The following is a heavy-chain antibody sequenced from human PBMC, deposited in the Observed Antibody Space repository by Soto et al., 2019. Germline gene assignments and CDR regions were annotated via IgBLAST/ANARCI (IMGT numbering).Heavy chain of an antibody. CDR3: ARGDATKIVVTTYYAMDV. Sequence: QVQLVQSGAEVKKPGSSVKVSCKASGGSLSNYGISWVRQAPGQGLEWMGAILPVFGTPNYAQKFQDRVTITADESTTTEHMEVRSLTSDDTAVYYCARGDATKIVVTTYYAMDVWGQGTTVTFSS. D-gene: IGHD3-22*01. V-gene: IGHV1-69*12. CDR1: GGSLSNYG. CDR2: ILPVFGTP. J-gene: IGHJ6*02.